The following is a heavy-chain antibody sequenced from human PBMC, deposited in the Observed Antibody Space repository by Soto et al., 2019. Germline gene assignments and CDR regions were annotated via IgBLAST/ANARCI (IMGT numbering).Heavy chain of an antibody. J-gene: IGHJ6*04. CDR1: CSIFDDSI. D-gene: IGHD6-13*01. CDR3: ARNGTYSRSISKYSGMEV. CDR2: IVPMFGTA. V-gene: IGHV1-69*13. Sequence: SVKVSFKASCSIFDDSIMNLFLHTPLQWLEWMGGIVPMFGTATYAEKFKGRVTISATGSTSTAYMELTSLRSEDTAVYYCARNGTYSRSISKYSGMEVWGKGNTVNVSS.